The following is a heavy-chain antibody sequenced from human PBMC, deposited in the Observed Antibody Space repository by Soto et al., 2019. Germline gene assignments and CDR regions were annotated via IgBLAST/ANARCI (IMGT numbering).Heavy chain of an antibody. Sequence: PGGSLRLFCAASGFTFSDLAMSWVIQAPGKGLEWVGGIKSKVDGGTTDYAAPVKGRFTTSRDNSSYTLFLQMNTLQPEDTAFFYCAEDLPNENSPIASWGQGTLVPVSS. CDR3: AEDLPNENSPIAS. J-gene: IGHJ4*02. CDR1: GFTFSDLA. CDR2: IKSKVDGGTT. V-gene: IGHV3-15*01. D-gene: IGHD1-7*01.